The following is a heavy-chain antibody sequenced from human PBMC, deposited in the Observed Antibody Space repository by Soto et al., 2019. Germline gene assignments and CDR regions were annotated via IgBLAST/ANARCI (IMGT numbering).Heavy chain of an antibody. CDR1: GFTFDDYT. CDR3: AKEGDKQWERPVFFDY. J-gene: IGHJ4*02. V-gene: IGHV3-43*01. D-gene: IGHD1-26*01. Sequence: EVQLVESGGVVVQPGGSLRLSCAASGFTFDDYTMHWVRQAPGKGLEWVSLISWDGGSTYYADSVKGRFTISRDNSKNSLYLQMNSLRTEDTALYYCAKEGDKQWERPVFFDYWGQGTLVTVSS. CDR2: ISWDGGST.